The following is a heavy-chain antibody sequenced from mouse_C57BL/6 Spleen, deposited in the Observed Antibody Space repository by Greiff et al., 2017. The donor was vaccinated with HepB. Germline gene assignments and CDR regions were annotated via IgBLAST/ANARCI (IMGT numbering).Heavy chain of an antibody. CDR1: GYTFTSYW. Sequence: QVQLQQPGAELVKPGASVKMSCKASGYTFTSYWITWVKQRPGQGLEWIGDLYPGSGSTNYNEQFKSKATLTVDTSSSTAYMQLSSLTSEDSTVYYCALVYDYEWPGFAYWGQETLVTVSA. V-gene: IGHV1-55*01. J-gene: IGHJ3*01. CDR2: LYPGSGST. CDR3: ALVYDYEWPGFAY. D-gene: IGHD2-4*01.